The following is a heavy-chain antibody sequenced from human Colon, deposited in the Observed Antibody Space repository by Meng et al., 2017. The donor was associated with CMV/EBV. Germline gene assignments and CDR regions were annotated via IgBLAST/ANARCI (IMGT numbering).Heavy chain of an antibody. V-gene: IGHV6-1*01. CDR2: TYYRSRWLY. CDR3: ARRHFSGWYYFDS. CDR1: GDSVSRDSVG. Sequence: SCAISGDSVSRDSVGWNWIRQSPSRGLEWLGRTYYRSRWLYDYAPSVRSRIRIDADTSRNEVSLRLESVTAEDTAVYYCARRHFSGWYYFDSWGQGTLVTVSS. J-gene: IGHJ4*02. D-gene: IGHD6-19*01.